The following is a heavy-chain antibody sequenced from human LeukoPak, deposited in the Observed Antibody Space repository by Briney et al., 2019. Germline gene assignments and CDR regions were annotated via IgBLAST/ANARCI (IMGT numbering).Heavy chain of an antibody. V-gene: IGHV3-30*18. Sequence: PGRSLRLSCAASGFTFSHYGMHWVRQAPGKGLEWVAIISYDGSNKYYADSVKGRFTISRDNSKNTLYLQMNSLRAEDTAVYYCAKDDSYGSGSYSGMDVWGQGTTVTVSS. CDR1: GFTFSHYG. J-gene: IGHJ6*02. CDR2: ISYDGSNK. D-gene: IGHD3-10*01. CDR3: AKDDSYGSGSYSGMDV.